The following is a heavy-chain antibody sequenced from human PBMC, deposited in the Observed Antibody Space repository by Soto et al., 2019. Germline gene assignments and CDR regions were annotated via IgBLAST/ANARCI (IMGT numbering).Heavy chain of an antibody. CDR1: GGSISNYY. V-gene: IGHV4-59*12. CDR3: ARDHPHSYGVYYFDY. D-gene: IGHD5-18*01. CDR2: IYSSGST. J-gene: IGHJ4*02. Sequence: SETLSLTCTVSGGSISNYYWNWIRQSPGKGLEWIGYIYSSGSTHYNPSLQNRVTISIDTSKNQVSLKVNSVTAADTAVYYCARDHPHSYGVYYFDYRGQGTPVTVS.